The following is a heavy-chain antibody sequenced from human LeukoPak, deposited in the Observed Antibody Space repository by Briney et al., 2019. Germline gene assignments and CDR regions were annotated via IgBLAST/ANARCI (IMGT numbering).Heavy chain of an antibody. D-gene: IGHD5-18*01. J-gene: IGHJ4*02. CDR2: INAGNGNT. V-gene: IGHV1-3*01. Sequence: EASVKVSCKASGYTFTSYAMHWVRQAPGQRLEWMGWINAGNGNTKYSQKFQGRVTITRDTSASTAYMELSSLRSEDTAVYYCARGYSYGLFGYWGQGTLVTVSS. CDR3: ARGYSYGLFGY. CDR1: GYTFTSYA.